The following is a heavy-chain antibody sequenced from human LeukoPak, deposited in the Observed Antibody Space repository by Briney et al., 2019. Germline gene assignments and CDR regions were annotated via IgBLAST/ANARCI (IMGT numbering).Heavy chain of an antibody. CDR2: IPYDGTNK. Sequence: GGSLRLSCAPSGFTFSNYGMHWVRQAPGKGLEWVAFIPYDGTNKYYADSVKGRFTISRDNAKNSLYLQMNSLRAEDTALYYCARDFARFETLLEDAFDIWGQGTMVTVSS. CDR1: GFTFSNYG. CDR3: ARDFARFETLLEDAFDI. J-gene: IGHJ3*02. D-gene: IGHD1-1*01. V-gene: IGHV3-30*02.